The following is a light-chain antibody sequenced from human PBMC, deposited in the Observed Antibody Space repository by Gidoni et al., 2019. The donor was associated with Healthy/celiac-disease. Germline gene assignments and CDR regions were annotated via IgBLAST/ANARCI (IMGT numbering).Light chain of an antibody. CDR1: SSNIGAGYD. Sequence: QSVLTQPPPVSAAPGPRVTISCTWSSSNIGAGYDVHWSQQLPGTAPKLLIYGNSNRPSGVPDRFSGSKSGTSASLAITGLQAEDEADYYCQSYDSSLSGYVFGTGTKVTVL. CDR2: GNS. CDR3: QSYDSSLSGYV. J-gene: IGLJ1*01. V-gene: IGLV1-40*01.